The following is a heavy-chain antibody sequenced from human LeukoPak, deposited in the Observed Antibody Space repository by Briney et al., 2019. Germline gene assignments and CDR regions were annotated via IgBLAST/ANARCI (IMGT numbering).Heavy chain of an antibody. CDR1: GSSFGNSA. V-gene: IGHV3-23*01. CDR2: IIVSGKST. CDR3: ATGVDTTIARAIDG. Sequence: PGGCLSLSCTASGSSFGNSAVSWVRHPPGKGLEWAELIIVSGKSTNHPDSVKARFTISRQKSKNTLCLQMYRPRAEQTVMYHCATGVDTTIARAIDGSGQGTPVTASS. J-gene: IGHJ4*01. D-gene: IGHD5-18*01.